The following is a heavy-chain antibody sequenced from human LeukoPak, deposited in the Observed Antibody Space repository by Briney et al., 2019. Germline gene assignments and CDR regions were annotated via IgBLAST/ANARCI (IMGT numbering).Heavy chain of an antibody. CDR3: ATHHTSRYSHYYFDY. V-gene: IGHV3-23*01. CDR1: GFTFSSYA. J-gene: IGHJ4*02. Sequence: GGSLRLSCAASGFTFSSYAMTWVRQAPGKGLEWVSAISGSGGDTYYADSLKGRFTISRDNSKNTLYLQMNSLRAEDTAVYYCATHHTSRYSHYYFDYWGQGTLVTVSS. D-gene: IGHD2-2*01. CDR2: ISGSGGDT.